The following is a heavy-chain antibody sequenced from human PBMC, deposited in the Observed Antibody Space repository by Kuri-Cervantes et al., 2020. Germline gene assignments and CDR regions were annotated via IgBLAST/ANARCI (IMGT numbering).Heavy chain of an antibody. CDR2: IYSGGST. Sequence: GESLKISCAASGFTVSRNYMSWVRQAPGKGLEWVSVIYSGGSTYFSDSVKERFTISSDNAKNYLYLQMNSLRAEDTALYYCAKGPRWELPYYFEFWGQGTLVHVSS. CDR1: GFTVSRNY. V-gene: IGHV3-53*05. CDR3: AKGPRWELPYYFEF. J-gene: IGHJ4*02. D-gene: IGHD1-26*01.